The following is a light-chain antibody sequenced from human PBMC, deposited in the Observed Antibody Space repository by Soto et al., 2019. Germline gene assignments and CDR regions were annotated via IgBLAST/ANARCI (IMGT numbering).Light chain of an antibody. V-gene: IGLV2-14*01. J-gene: IGLJ2*01. CDR3: SSYATSGTVL. CDR1: SSDVGGYKY. Sequence: QLVLTQPASVSGSPGQSITISCTGTSSDVGGYKYVSWYRQHPGKAPKLMIYEVSYRPSGVSNRFSGSKSGDTASLTISGLQADDEADYYCSSYATSGTVLFGGGTKLTVL. CDR2: EVS.